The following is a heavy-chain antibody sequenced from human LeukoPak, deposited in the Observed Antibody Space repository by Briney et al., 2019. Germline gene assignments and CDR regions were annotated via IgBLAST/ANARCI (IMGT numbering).Heavy chain of an antibody. Sequence: SETLSLTCTVSGGSISSYYWSWIRQPPGKGLEWIGYIYYSGSTNYNPSLKSRVTISVDTSTNQCSLKLSSVTAADTAVDYCGPTNSSPSLNTRLTIPVDTSKHQFPLQLSSVTAADTAVYYCARWGSSSPRYYYYGMDVWGQGTTVTVSS. CDR2: IYYSGST. J-gene: IGHJ6*02. V-gene: IGHV4-59*08. CDR3: GPTNSSPSLNTRLTIPVDTSKHQFPLQLSSVTAADTAVYYCARWGSSSPRYYYYGMDV. CDR1: GGSISSYY. D-gene: IGHD3-10*01.